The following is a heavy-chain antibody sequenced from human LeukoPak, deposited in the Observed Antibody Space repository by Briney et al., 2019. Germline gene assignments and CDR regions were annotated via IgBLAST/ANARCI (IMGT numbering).Heavy chain of an antibody. CDR1: GGTFSSYA. CDR2: IIPIFGTA. Sequence: GASVKVSCTASGGTFSSYAISWVRQAPGQGLEWMGGIIPIFGTANYAQKFQGRVTITADESTSTAYMELSSLRSEDTAVYYCASPEGGYSYGYVYWGQGTLVTVSS. J-gene: IGHJ4*02. CDR3: ASPEGGYSYGYVY. V-gene: IGHV1-69*13. D-gene: IGHD5-18*01.